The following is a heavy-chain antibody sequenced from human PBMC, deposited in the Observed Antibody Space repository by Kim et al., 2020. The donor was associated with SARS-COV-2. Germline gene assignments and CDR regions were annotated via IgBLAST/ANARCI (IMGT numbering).Heavy chain of an antibody. Sequence: LKGRVTISVDTSQNQFSLKLSSVTAADTAVYYCASGYYYDSSGGGDAFDIWGQGTMVTVSS. D-gene: IGHD3-22*01. CDR3: ASGYYYDSSGGGDAFDI. V-gene: IGHV4-59*09. J-gene: IGHJ3*02.